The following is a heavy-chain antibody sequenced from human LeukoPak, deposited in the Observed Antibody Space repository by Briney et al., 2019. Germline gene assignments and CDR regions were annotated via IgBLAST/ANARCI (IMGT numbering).Heavy chain of an antibody. CDR3: ARRWNYGRNYYIDV. J-gene: IGHJ6*03. CDR2: INDSGTI. CDR1: GGSFSNYY. D-gene: IGHD1-7*01. Sequence: SETLSLTCAVYGGSFSNYYWSWIRQPPGKGLEWIGEINDSGTINYNPSLMSRVTISVDKSKNQFSLKLGSVTAADTAVYYCARRWNYGRNYYIDVWGKGATVSVSS. V-gene: IGHV4-34*01.